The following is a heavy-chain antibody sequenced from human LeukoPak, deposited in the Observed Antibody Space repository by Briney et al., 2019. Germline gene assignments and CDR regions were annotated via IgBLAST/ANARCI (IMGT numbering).Heavy chain of an antibody. CDR2: IYTSGST. J-gene: IGHJ5*02. CDR3: ARVGGYYDPARFDP. D-gene: IGHD3-22*01. Sequence: SETLSLTRTVSGGSISSYYWSWIRQPAGKGLEWIGRIYTSGSTNYNPSLKSRVTMSVDTSKNQFSLKLSSVTAADTAVYYCARVGGYYDPARFDPWGQGTLVTVSS. CDR1: GGSISSYY. V-gene: IGHV4-4*07.